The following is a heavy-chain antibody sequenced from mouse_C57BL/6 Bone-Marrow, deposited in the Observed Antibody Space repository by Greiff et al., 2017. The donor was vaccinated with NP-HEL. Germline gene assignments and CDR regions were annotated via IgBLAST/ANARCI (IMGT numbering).Heavy chain of an antibody. CDR3: APYYSNSWYFDV. CDR1: GYTFTSYW. J-gene: IGHJ1*03. V-gene: IGHV1-50*01. CDR2: IDPSDSYT. D-gene: IGHD2-5*01. Sequence: VQLQQPGAELVKPGASVKLSCKASGYTFTSYWMQWVKQRPGQGLEWIGEIDPSDSYTNYNQKFKGKATLTVDTSSSTAYMQLSSRTSEDSAVYYCAPYYSNSWYFDVWGTGTTVTVSS.